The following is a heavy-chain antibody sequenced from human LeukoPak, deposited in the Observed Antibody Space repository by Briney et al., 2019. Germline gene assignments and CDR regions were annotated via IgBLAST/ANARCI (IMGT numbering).Heavy chain of an antibody. V-gene: IGHV1-69*13. CDR2: IIPIIGTA. CDR1: GGTFSSYA. Sequence: ASVKVSCKASGGTFSSYAISWVRQAPGQGLEWMGGIIPIIGTANYAQKFRGRVTITADESTSTAYMELSSLRSEDTAVYYCARNAVPDRPFSGMDVWGKGTTVTVSS. CDR3: ARNAVPDRPFSGMDV. D-gene: IGHD2-2*01. J-gene: IGHJ6*04.